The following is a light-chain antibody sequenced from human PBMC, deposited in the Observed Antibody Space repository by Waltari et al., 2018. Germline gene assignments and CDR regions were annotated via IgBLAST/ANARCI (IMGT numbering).Light chain of an antibody. CDR3: AAWDDSLSGVV. CDR1: SSNIGSNY. Sequence: FGSSSNIGSNYVYWYQQLPGTAPKLLIYRSNQRPSGVPDRFSGSKSGTSASLAISGLRSEDEADYHCAAWDDSLSGVVFGGGTTLTVL. V-gene: IGLV1-47*01. CDR2: RSN. J-gene: IGLJ2*01.